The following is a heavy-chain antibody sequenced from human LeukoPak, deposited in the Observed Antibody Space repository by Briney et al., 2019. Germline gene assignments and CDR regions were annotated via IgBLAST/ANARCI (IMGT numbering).Heavy chain of an antibody. CDR3: VKDVSAGTYTDREHYFDY. D-gene: IGHD1-26*01. CDR2: INWNSGSA. CDR1: GFTFDDYA. Sequence: GGSLRLSCAASGFTFDDYAMHWVRQAPGKGLRWVSGINWNSGSAGYADSVKGRFTISRDNGKNSVYLQINRLRVEDTALYYCVKDVSAGTYTDREHYFDYWGQGTLVTVSS. J-gene: IGHJ4*02. V-gene: IGHV3-9*01.